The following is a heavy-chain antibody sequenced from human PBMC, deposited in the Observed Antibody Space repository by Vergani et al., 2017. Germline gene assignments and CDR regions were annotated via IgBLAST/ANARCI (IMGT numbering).Heavy chain of an antibody. CDR3: AXIAGSTSCFDAFDI. V-gene: IGHV2-70*01. J-gene: IGHJ3*02. D-gene: IGHD2-2*01. Sequence: QVTLKESGPVLVKPTETLTLTCTVSGFSLSTSGMCVSWIRQPPGKALEWLALIDWDDDKYYSTSLKTRLTISKDTSKNQVVLTMTNMDPVDTATYYCAXIAGSTSCFDAFDIWGQGTMVTVSS. CDR2: IDWDDDK. CDR1: GFSLSTSGMC.